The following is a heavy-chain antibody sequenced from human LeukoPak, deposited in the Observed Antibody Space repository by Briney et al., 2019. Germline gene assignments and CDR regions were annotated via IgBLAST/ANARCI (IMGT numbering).Heavy chain of an antibody. V-gene: IGHV4-39*01. CDR1: GFSISSYW. CDR2: IYYTGRT. J-gene: IGHJ3*02. CDR3: ARRGSMGGSFVGAFDI. D-gene: IGHD1-26*01. Sequence: GSLRLSCAASGFSISSYWMHWVRQAPGKGLEWIGSIYYTGRTFYNPSLKSRVTISVDTSKNQFSLKLSSVTAADTAVYYCARRGSMGGSFVGAFDIWGQGTMVTVSS.